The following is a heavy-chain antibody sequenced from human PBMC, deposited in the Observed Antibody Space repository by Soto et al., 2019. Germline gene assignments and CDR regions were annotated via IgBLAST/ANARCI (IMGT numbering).Heavy chain of an antibody. Sequence: QVQLVQSGAEVKKPGASVTVSCKASGYTFTSYGISWVRQAPGQGLEWMGWISAYNGNTNYAQKLQGRVTMTTDTSTSKAYLELRSLRSADTAVYYCARLVLYCRSTSCYRDAYFDYWGKGTLVTVSS. CDR1: GYTFTSYG. V-gene: IGHV1-18*01. D-gene: IGHD2-2*01. CDR3: ARLVLYCRSTSCYRDAYFDY. J-gene: IGHJ4*02. CDR2: ISAYNGNT.